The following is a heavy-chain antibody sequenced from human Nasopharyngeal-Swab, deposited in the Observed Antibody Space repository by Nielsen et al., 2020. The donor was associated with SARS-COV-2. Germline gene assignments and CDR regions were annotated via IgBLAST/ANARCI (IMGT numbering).Heavy chain of an antibody. CDR1: GYSFTSYW. D-gene: IGHD3-3*01. CDR2: IDTRDSYN. V-gene: IGHV5-10-1*01. Sequence: KVSCTGSGYSFTSYWMSWERQMHGKGLEWMGRIDTRDSYNNYSPSLQGHVSISADKSISTAYLQWSSLKASDTAMYYCTWGRFLEWLPVDYWGQGTLVTVSS. J-gene: IGHJ4*02. CDR3: TWGRFLEWLPVDY.